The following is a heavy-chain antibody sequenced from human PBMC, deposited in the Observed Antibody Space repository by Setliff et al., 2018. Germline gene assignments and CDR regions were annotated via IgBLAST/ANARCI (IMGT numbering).Heavy chain of an antibody. CDR1: GYTLTELS. D-gene: IGHD3-22*01. CDR2: FDPEDGET. V-gene: IGHV1-24*01. CDR3: ATGTTDRGIVAYYYYMDV. J-gene: IGHJ6*03. Sequence: GASVKVSCKVSGYTLTELSMHWVRQAPGKGLERMGGFDPEDGETIYAQKFQGRVTMTEDTSTDTAYMELSSLRSEDTAVYYCATGTTDRGIVAYYYYMDVWGKGTTVTVSS.